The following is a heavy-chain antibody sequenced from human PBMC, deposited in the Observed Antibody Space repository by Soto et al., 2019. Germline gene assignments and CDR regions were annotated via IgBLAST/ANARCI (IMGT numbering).Heavy chain of an antibody. CDR1: GFTFSSYE. CDR3: AARVDYYYGMDV. D-gene: IGHD2-15*01. J-gene: IGHJ6*02. V-gene: IGHV3-48*03. Sequence: AGGSLRLSCAASGFTFSSYEMNWVRQAPGKGLEWVSYISSSGSTRYYADSVKGRFTISRDNAKNSLYLQMNSLRAEDTAVYYCAARVDYYYGMDVWGQGTLVTVSS. CDR2: ISSSGSTR.